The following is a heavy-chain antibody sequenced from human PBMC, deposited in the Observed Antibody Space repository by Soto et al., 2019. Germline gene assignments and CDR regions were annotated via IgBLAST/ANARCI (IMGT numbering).Heavy chain of an antibody. CDR3: ARAICRLGELLCAFDY. Sequence: GASVKVSCKASGYTFTNYAIHWVRQAPGHRLEWMGWINAGNGNTEYSQKFQGRVTITRDTSASTAYMELSSLRSEDTAVYYCARAICRLGELLCAFDYWGQGTLVTVSS. D-gene: IGHD3-16*01. J-gene: IGHJ4*02. CDR2: INAGNGNT. V-gene: IGHV1-3*01. CDR1: GYTFTNYA.